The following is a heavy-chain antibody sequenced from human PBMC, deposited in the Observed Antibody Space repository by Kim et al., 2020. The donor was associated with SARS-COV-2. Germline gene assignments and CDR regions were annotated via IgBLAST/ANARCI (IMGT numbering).Heavy chain of an antibody. Sequence: SQTLSLTCAISGDSVSSNSAAWNWIRQSPSRGLEWLGRTYYRSKWYNDYAVSVKSRITINPDTSKNQFSLQLNSVTPEDTAVYYCAGDKSEYGDNHYYYYGMDVWGQGTTVTVSS. CDR3: AGDKSEYGDNHYYYYGMDV. D-gene: IGHD4-17*01. V-gene: IGHV6-1*01. CDR2: TYYRSKWYN. CDR1: GDSVSSNSAA. J-gene: IGHJ6*02.